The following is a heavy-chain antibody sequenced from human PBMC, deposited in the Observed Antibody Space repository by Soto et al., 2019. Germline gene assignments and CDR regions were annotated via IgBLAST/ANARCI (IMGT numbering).Heavy chain of an antibody. CDR1: GGSISSGGYY. Sequence: QVQLQEPGPGLVKPSQTLSLTCTVSGGSISSGGYYWNWIRQHPGKGLEWIGSIYYIGSTYYNPSLKSRLTISLDTSKNQFSLKLSSVTAADTAVYYCARSVFPWGQGTLVTVSS. V-gene: IGHV4-31*03. CDR2: IYYIGST. CDR3: ARSVFP. J-gene: IGHJ5*02.